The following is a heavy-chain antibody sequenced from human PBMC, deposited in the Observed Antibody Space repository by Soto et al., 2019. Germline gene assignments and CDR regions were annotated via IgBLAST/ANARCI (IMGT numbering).Heavy chain of an antibody. J-gene: IGHJ4*02. CDR2: LSGHSDST. CDR1: GFTFTTYD. Sequence: SLRLSCAASGFTFTTYDMSWVRQAPGKGLEWVSGLSGHSDSTYYADSVKGRFTISRDNSKNTLYLQMNSLRAEDTAVYFCAKPSSNWFDYWGQGTLVTVSS. D-gene: IGHD6-13*01. V-gene: IGHV3-23*01. CDR3: AKPSSNWFDY.